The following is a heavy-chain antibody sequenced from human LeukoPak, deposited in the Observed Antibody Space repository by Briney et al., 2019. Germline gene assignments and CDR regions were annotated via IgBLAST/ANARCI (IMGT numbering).Heavy chain of an antibody. CDR1: GFTFSSYW. J-gene: IGHJ4*02. V-gene: IGHV4-34*01. Sequence: GSLTLSCAASGFTFSSYWMSWVRQSPEKGLEWIGEINHSGRTNYNPSLKSRVTISVDTSKSQFFLKLTSVTAADTAVYYCTRDPTTVVTLPYYFDFWGQGTLVTVSA. D-gene: IGHD4-23*01. CDR3: TRDPTTVVTLPYYFDF. CDR2: INHSGRT.